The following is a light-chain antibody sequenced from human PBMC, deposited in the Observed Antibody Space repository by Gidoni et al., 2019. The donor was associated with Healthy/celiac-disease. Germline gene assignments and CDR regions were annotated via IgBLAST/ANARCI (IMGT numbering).Light chain of an antibody. V-gene: IGLV2-23*03. J-gene: IGLJ1*01. CDR1: SSDVGSYNL. CDR3: CSYAGSSTVV. CDR2: EGS. Sequence: QSALTQPASVSGSPGQSITISCTGTSSDVGSYNLVSWYQQHPGKAPKLMIYEGSKRPSGVSNRCSGSKSGNTASRTISGLQAEDEADYYCCSYAGSSTVVFGTGTKVTVL.